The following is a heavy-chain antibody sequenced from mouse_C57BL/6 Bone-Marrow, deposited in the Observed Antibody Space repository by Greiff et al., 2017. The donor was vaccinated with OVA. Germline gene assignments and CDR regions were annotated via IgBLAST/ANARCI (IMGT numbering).Heavy chain of an antibody. CDR1: GFTFSSYG. V-gene: IGHV5-6*01. J-gene: IGHJ3*01. Sequence: EVHLVESGGDLVKPGGSLKLSCAASGFTFSSYGMSWVRQTPDKRLEWVATISSGGSYTYYPDSVKGRFTISRDNAKNTLYLQMSSLKSEDTAMYYCARRYYGPWFAYWGQGTLVTVSA. CDR3: ARRYYGPWFAY. CDR2: ISSGGSYT. D-gene: IGHD1-1*01.